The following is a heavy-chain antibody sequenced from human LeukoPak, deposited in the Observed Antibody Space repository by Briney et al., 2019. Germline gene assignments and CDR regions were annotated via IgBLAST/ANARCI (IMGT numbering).Heavy chain of an antibody. V-gene: IGHV3-30*03. J-gene: IGHJ1*01. CDR2: ISYDESKI. CDR3: ARRPVAAEYFQH. CDR1: GFTFSSYS. D-gene: IGHD6-25*01. Sequence: GGSLRLSCVASGFTFSSYSMNWVRQAPGEGLEWVAVISYDESKIYYADSVKGRFTISRDLSTNTLYLQMNSLTTEDTAMYFCARRPVAAEYFQHWGQGTLVTVSS.